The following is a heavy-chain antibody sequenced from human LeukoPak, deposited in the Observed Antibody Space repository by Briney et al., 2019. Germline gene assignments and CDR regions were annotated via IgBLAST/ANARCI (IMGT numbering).Heavy chain of an antibody. J-gene: IGHJ4*02. D-gene: IGHD3-9*01. CDR2: ISAYNGNT. V-gene: IGHV1-18*01. CDR3: ARDVGRYFDWLYLPTPYFDY. CDR1: GYTFTSYG. Sequence: ASVKVSCKASGYTFTSYGISWVRQAPGQGLEWMGWISAYNGNTNYAQKLQGRVTMTTDTSTSTAYMELRSLRSDDTAVYYCARDVGRYFDWLYLPTPYFDYWGQGTLVTVSS.